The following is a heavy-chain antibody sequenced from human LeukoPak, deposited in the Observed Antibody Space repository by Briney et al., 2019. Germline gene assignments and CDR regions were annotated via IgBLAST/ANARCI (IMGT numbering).Heavy chain of an antibody. CDR2: INPNSGGT. V-gene: IGHV1-2*06. CDR3: ARDRGSYYVDSHYGMDV. CDR1: GYTFTGYY. D-gene: IGHD1-26*01. J-gene: IGHJ6*02. Sequence: ASVKASCKASGYTFTGYYMHWVRQAPGQGLEWMGRINPNSGGTNYTQKFRGRVTMTRDTSISTAYMELSRLRSDDTAVYYCARDRGSYYVDSHYGMDVWGQGITVTVSS.